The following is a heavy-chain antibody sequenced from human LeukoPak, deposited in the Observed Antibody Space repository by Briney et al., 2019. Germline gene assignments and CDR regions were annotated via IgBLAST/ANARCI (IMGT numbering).Heavy chain of an antibody. Sequence: SETLSLTCAVYGGSFSGYYWSWIRQPPGKGLEWTGEINHSGSTNYNPSLKSRVTISVDTSKNQFSLKLSSVTAADTAVYYCARGPDFYDFWSGYWDYWGQGTLVTVSS. D-gene: IGHD3-3*01. V-gene: IGHV4-34*01. CDR3: ARGPDFYDFWSGYWDY. CDR1: GGSFSGYY. J-gene: IGHJ4*02. CDR2: INHSGST.